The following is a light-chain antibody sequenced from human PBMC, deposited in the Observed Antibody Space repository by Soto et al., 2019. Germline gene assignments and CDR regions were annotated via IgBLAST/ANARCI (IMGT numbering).Light chain of an antibody. CDR2: DAS. CDR1: QSVGSY. Sequence: EIVLTQSPATLSLSPGERATLSCRASQSVGSYLAWYQQKPGQAPRLLISDASNRATGIPARFSGSGSGTDFTLTISSLEPEDFAVYYCQQREHWPPITFGQGTRLEIK. J-gene: IGKJ5*01. CDR3: QQREHWPPIT. V-gene: IGKV3-11*01.